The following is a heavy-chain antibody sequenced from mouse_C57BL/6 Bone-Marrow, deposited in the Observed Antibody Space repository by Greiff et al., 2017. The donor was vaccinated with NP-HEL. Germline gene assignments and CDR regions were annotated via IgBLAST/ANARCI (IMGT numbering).Heavy chain of an antibody. CDR2: IDPSDSYT. V-gene: IGHV1-50*01. J-gene: IGHJ2*01. CDR1: GYTFTSYW. D-gene: IGHD4-1*01. Sequence: QVQLQQPGAELVKPGASVKLSCKASGYTFTSYWMQWVKQRPGQGLEWIGEIDPSDSYTNYNQKFKGKATLTVDKSSSTAYMQLSSLTSEDSAVYYCARERWDDCDYWGQGTTLTVSS. CDR3: ARERWDDCDY.